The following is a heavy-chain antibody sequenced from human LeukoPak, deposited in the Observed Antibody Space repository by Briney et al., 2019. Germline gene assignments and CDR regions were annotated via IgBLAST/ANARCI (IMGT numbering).Heavy chain of an antibody. Sequence: HPGGSLRLSCAASGFTFSSYEMNWVRQAPGKGLEWISYISSSGSTIYYADSVKGRFTISRDNAKNSLYLQMSSLRAEDTAVYYCARDLSLSGSHLDYWGQGTLVTVSS. V-gene: IGHV3-48*03. CDR2: ISSSGSTI. CDR1: GFTFSSYE. D-gene: IGHD1-26*01. J-gene: IGHJ4*02. CDR3: ARDLSLSGSHLDY.